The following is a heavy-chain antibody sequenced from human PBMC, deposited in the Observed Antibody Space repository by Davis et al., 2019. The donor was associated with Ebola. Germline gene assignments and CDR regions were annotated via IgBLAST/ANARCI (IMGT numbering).Heavy chain of an antibody. D-gene: IGHD2-15*01. V-gene: IGHV3-33*01. CDR3: ARDGLGYWSGDNCYFNDFDI. CDR1: GFTFSSYG. CDR2: IWYDGSNK. J-gene: IGHJ3*02. Sequence: PGGSLRLSCAASGFTFSSYGMHWVRQAPGKGLEWVAVIWYDGSNKYYADSVKGRFTISRDNSKNTLYLQLNSLRAEDTAVYYCARDGLGYWSGDNCYFNDFDIWGQGTVVTVSS.